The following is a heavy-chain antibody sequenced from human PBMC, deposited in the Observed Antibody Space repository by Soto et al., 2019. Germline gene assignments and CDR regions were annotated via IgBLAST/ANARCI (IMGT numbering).Heavy chain of an antibody. Sequence: GGSRRLSWAGSGFTFSNYAMSWVLHAPGKGLEWVSVISGSGGSTYYADSVKGRFSISRDNSKNTLYLQMNTLGAEDAALYYCAKTGQQRIPMWFDPWGQGTLVTVSS. V-gene: IGHV3-23*01. J-gene: IGHJ5*02. CDR3: AKTGQQRIPMWFDP. CDR1: GFTFSNYA. CDR2: ISGSGGST. D-gene: IGHD6-13*01.